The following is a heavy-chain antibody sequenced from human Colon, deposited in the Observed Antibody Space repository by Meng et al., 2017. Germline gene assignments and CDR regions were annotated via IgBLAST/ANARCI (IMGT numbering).Heavy chain of an antibody. V-gene: IGHV3-30*01. D-gene: IGHD1-14*01. CDR1: GLTFDSHP. J-gene: IGHJ4*02. CDR2: ISYDGRLK. Sequence: QVHLVGAGGGVVQPGKSLRLSCAASGLTFDSHPMHWVRQAPGKGLEWVALISYDGRLKEYGDSVKGRFTIARDNANNTVYLQMNSLRAEDTAVYHCARDSGITFDHWGQGALVTVSS. CDR3: ARDSGITFDH.